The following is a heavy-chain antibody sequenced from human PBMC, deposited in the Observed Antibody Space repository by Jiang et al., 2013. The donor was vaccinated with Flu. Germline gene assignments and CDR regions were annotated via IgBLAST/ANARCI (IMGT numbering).Heavy chain of an antibody. J-gene: IGHJ5*02. V-gene: IGHV2-70*01. D-gene: IGHD4-17*01. CDR2: IDWDDDK. CDR3: ARTLYGDYRVNWFDP. Sequence: TQTLTLTCTFSGFSLSTSGMCVSWIRQPPGKALEWLALIDWDDDKYYSTSLKTRLTISKDTSKNQVVLTMTNMDPVDTATYYCARTLYGDYRVNWFDPWGQGTLVTVSS. CDR1: GFSLSTSGMC.